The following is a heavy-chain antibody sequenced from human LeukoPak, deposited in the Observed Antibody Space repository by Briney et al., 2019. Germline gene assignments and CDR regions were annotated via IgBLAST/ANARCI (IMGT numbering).Heavy chain of an antibody. Sequence: SETLSLTCAVSNYSINSGYYWGWIRQPPGKGLEWIGSIYHSGSTYYNPSLKSRVTISVDTSKNQFSLKLSSVTAADTAIYYCATIHGYSYGYFHYWGQGTLVTTSS. D-gene: IGHD5-18*01. V-gene: IGHV4-38-2*01. J-gene: IGHJ4*02. CDR2: IYHSGST. CDR1: NYSINSGYY. CDR3: ATIHGYSYGYFHY.